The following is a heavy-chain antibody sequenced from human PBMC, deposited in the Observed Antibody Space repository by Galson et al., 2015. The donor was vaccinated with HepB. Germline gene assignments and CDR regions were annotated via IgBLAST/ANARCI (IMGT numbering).Heavy chain of an antibody. V-gene: IGHV1-3*01. CDR1: GYTFTSYA. J-gene: IGHJ4*02. D-gene: IGHD4-17*01. CDR3: ARVIRYGDFTRGYFDY. Sequence: SVKVSCKASGYTFTSYAMHWVRQAPGQRLEWMGWINAGNGNTKYSQKFQGRVTITRDTSASTAYMELSSLRSEDTAVYYCARVIRYGDFTRGYFDYWGQGTLVTVSS. CDR2: INAGNGNT.